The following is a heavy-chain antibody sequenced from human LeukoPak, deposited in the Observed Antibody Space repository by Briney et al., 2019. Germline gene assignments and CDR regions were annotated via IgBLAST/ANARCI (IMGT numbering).Heavy chain of an antibody. V-gene: IGHV4-34*01. CDR2: INHSGST. Sequence: KTSETLSLTCAVYGGSFSGYYWSWIRQPPGKGLEWIGEINHSGSTNYNPSLKSRVTISVDTSKNQFSLKLSSVTAADTAVYYCARYSSSWYYFDYWGQGTLVTVSS. CDR1: GGSFSGYY. CDR3: ARYSSSWYYFDY. D-gene: IGHD6-13*01. J-gene: IGHJ4*02.